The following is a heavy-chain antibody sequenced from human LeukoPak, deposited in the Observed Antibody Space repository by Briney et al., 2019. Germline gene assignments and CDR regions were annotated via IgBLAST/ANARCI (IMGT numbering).Heavy chain of an antibody. D-gene: IGHD3-9*01. V-gene: IGHV4-34*01. CDR3: ARGCKKRRYFDWLLPFDY. CDR2: INHSGST. CDR1: GGSFSGYY. Sequence: PSETLSLTCAVYGGSFSGYYWSWIRHPPGKGLEWSVEINHSGSTNYNPSLKSRVTISVDTSKNQFSLKLSSMTAADTAVYYCARGCKKRRYFDWLLPFDYWGQGTLVTVSS. J-gene: IGHJ4*02.